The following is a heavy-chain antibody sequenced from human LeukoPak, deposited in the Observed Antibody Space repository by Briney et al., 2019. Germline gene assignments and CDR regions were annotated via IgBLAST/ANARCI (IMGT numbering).Heavy chain of an antibody. V-gene: IGHV3-74*01. CDR3: ARDPWIDWYFDY. CDR2: INSDVSRT. CDR1: GFTLSSYW. J-gene: IGHJ4*02. Sequence: GGSLRLSCAASGFTLSSYWMHWVRQAPGKGLVWVSRINSDVSRTNYTDSVKGGFTISKDNAKNTLYLQMNSLRAEDTAVYYCARDPWIDWYFDYWGQGTLVTVSS. D-gene: IGHD5-12*01.